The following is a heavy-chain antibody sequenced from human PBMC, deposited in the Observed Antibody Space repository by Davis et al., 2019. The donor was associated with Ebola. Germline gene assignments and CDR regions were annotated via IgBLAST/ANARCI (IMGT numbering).Heavy chain of an antibody. Sequence: PSETLSLTCTVSGGSISSSSYYWSWIRQPAGKGLEWIGRIYTSGSTNYNPSLKSRVTMSVDTSKNQFSLKLSSVTAADTAVYYCARVGDSSGGFDYWGQGTLVTVSS. CDR3: ARVGDSSGGFDY. J-gene: IGHJ4*02. V-gene: IGHV4-61*02. CDR2: IYTSGST. D-gene: IGHD6-19*01. CDR1: GGSISSSSYY.